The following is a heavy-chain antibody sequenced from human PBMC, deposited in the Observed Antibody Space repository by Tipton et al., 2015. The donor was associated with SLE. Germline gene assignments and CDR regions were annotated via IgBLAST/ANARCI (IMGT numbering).Heavy chain of an antibody. CDR2: ISYSGST. V-gene: IGHV4-31*03. CDR1: GGSISSGGYY. J-gene: IGHJ6*03. CDR3: ARGPIEGYYYYYMGV. Sequence: TLSLTCTVSGGSISSGGYYWSWIRQYPGKGLEWIGYISYSGSTNYNSSLKSRLTISVDTSKNQFSLKLSSVTAADTAVYYCARGPIEGYYYYYMGVWGKGTTVTVSS. D-gene: IGHD1-26*01.